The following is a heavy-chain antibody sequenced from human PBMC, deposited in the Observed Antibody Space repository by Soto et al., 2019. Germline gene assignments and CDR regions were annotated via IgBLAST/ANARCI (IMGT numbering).Heavy chain of an antibody. V-gene: IGHV4-61*08. CDR3: ARHVPYYDILTGYENNWYFDL. CDR2: IYYSGST. CDR1: GGSISSGGYY. J-gene: IGHJ2*01. D-gene: IGHD3-9*01. Sequence: PSETLSLTCTVSGGSISSGGYYWSWIRQHPGKGLEWIGYIYYSGSTNYNPSLKSRVTISVDTSKNQFSLKLSSVTAADTAVYYCARHVPYYDILTGYENNWYFDLWGRGTLVT.